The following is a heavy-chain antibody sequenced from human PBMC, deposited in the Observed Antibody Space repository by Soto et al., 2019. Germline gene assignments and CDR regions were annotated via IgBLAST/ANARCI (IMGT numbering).Heavy chain of an antibody. CDR3: AREYTAWPLAYGLDV. J-gene: IGHJ6*02. CDR2: ISSRSDI. Sequence: GGSLRLSCVGSGFTFSTYTINWVRQAPGKGLEWVSSISSRSDIYYADSVKGRFTISRDNAKNSVSLQMNSLRAEDTAVYYCAREYTAWPLAYGLDVWGQGTTVTVSS. D-gene: IGHD2-2*02. V-gene: IGHV3-21*01. CDR1: GFTFSTYT.